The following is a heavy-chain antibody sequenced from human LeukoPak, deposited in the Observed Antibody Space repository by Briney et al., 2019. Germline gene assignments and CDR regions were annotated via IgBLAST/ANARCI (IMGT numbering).Heavy chain of an antibody. CDR1: GFPLSSYA. V-gene: IGHV3-53*01. D-gene: IGHD3-10*02. CDR3: AELGITMIGGV. CDR2: IYSGGST. J-gene: IGHJ6*04. Sequence: PGGSLRLSCAASGFPLSSYAMSWVRQVPGKGLEWVSVIYSGGSTYYADSVKGRFTISRDNSKNTLYLQMNSLRADDTAVYYCAELGITMIGGVWGKGTTVTISS.